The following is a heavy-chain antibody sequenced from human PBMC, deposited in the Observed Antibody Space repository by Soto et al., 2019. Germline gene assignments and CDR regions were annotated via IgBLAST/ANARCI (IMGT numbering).Heavy chain of an antibody. CDR1: GYTFASYA. CDR2: INAGNGNT. J-gene: IGHJ5*02. Sequence: VASVKVSCKASGYTFASYAMHWVRQAPGQRLEWMGWINAGNGNTKYSQKFQGRVTITRDTSASTAYMELSSLRSEDTAVYYCARDPSIAAAGPKLYNWFDPWGQGTLVTVSS. V-gene: IGHV1-3*01. CDR3: ARDPSIAAAGPKLYNWFDP. D-gene: IGHD6-13*01.